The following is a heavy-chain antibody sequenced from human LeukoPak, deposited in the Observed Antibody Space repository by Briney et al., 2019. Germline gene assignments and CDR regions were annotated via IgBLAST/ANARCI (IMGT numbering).Heavy chain of an antibody. Sequence: SETLSLTCTVSGGSINKYYWSWIRQSPGKGLEWLGYVHDSAGTIYNPSLKSRVTISVGTSKTQFSLKVTSVTTADTAVYYCATEGELEYYFDYWGQGTLVTVSS. D-gene: IGHD1-1*01. CDR2: VHDSAGT. V-gene: IGHV4-59*01. CDR1: GGSINKYY. J-gene: IGHJ4*02. CDR3: ATEGELEYYFDY.